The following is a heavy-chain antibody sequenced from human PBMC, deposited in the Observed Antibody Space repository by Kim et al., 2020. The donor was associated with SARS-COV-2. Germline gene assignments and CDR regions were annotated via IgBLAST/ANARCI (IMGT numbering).Heavy chain of an antibody. CDR3: ARGLRGTYPPVFDY. Sequence: SETLSLTCTVSGGSISTYYWNWIRQPPGKGLEWIGDIYYTGSTNYNPSLKSRVTMSVDTSTNQFSLKLSSVTAADTAVYYCARGLRGTYPPVFDYWGQGTLVTVSS. CDR2: IYYTGST. CDR1: GGSISTYY. J-gene: IGHJ4*02. D-gene: IGHD1-26*01. V-gene: IGHV4-59*01.